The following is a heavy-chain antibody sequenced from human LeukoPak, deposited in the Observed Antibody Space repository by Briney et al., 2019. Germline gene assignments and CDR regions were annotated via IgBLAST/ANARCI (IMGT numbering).Heavy chain of an antibody. CDR2: IIPIFGTA. J-gene: IGHJ5*02. Sequence: ASVKVSCEASGGTFSSYAISWVRQAPGQGLEWMGGIIPIFGTANYAQKFQGRFTITADESTSTAYMELSSLRSEDRAVYYCARAYCSGGSCFKNWFDPWGQGTLVTVSS. CDR3: ARAYCSGGSCFKNWFDP. CDR1: GGTFSSYA. D-gene: IGHD2-15*01. V-gene: IGHV1-69*13.